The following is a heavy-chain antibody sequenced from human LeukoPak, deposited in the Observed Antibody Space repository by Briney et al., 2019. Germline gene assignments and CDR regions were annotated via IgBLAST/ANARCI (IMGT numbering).Heavy chain of an antibody. V-gene: IGHV3-73*01. CDR3: TRLTMVRGLILYFDY. D-gene: IGHD3-10*01. CDR2: IRSKANTYAT. J-gene: IGHJ4*02. CDR1: GFTFSDSA. Sequence: GGSLRLSCAASGFTFSDSAMHWVRQASGKGLEWVGRIRSKANTYATAYAASVKGRFTISRDDSKNTAYLQMTSLKTEDTAVYYCTRLTMVRGLILYFDYWSQGTLVIVSS.